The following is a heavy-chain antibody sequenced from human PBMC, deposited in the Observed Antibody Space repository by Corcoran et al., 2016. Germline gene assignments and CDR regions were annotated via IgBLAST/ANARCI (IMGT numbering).Heavy chain of an antibody. Sequence: QVQLVQSGAEVKKPGASVKVSCKASGYTFASYGISWVRQAPGQGLEWMGWISAYNGNTNYAQKLQGRVTMTTDTSTSTAYMELRSLRSDDTAVYYRAIDGYCSSASCYSDDYYSGMDVWGQGPTVTVS. CDR2: ISAYNGNT. D-gene: IGHD2-2*03. CDR1: GYTFASYG. J-gene: IGHJ6*02. V-gene: IGHV1-18*01. CDR3: AIDGYCSSASCYSDDYYSGMDV.